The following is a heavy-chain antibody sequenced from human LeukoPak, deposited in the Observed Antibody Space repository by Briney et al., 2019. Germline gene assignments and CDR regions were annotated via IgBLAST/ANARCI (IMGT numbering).Heavy chain of an antibody. J-gene: IGHJ1*01. CDR2: ISPRGDIT. V-gene: IGHV3-23*01. Sequence: GGSLRLSCAASGFSFRSHGMNWVRQAPGKGLEWVSGISPRGDITYYKDSVRGRFTISRDNFKNTVSLQLNSLRAEDTAMYYCAKDDDWGRFNHWGQGTLVTVSS. CDR3: AKDDDWGRFNH. D-gene: IGHD3-16*01. CDR1: GFSFRSHG.